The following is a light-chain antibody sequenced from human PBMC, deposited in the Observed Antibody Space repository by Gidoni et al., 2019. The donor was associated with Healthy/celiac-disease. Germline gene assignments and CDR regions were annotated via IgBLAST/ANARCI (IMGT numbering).Light chain of an antibody. V-gene: IGKV1-39*01. CDR1: QSISSY. Sequence: DIQMTQSPSSLSASVGDRVTIPCRASQSISSYLNWYQQKPGKAPKLLIYAASSLQSGVPSRFSGSGSGTDFTLTISSLQPEDFATYYCQQSYSFGGGTKVEIK. CDR3: QQSYS. CDR2: AAS. J-gene: IGKJ4*01.